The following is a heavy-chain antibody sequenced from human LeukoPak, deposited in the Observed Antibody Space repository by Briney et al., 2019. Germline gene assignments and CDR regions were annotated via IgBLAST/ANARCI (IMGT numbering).Heavy chain of an antibody. CDR2: ISGSGGST. Sequence: GGSLRLSCAASRFTFSSYAMSWVRQAPGKGLEWVSAISGSGGSTYYADSVKGRFTISRDNSKNTLYLQMNSLRAEDTAVYYCAKDGIYSGSYSDDWGQGTLVTVSS. CDR3: AKDGIYSGSYSDD. J-gene: IGHJ4*02. D-gene: IGHD1-26*01. V-gene: IGHV3-23*01. CDR1: RFTFSSYA.